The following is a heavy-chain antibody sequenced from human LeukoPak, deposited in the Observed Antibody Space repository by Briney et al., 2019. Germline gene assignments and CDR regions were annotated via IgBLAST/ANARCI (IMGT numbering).Heavy chain of an antibody. CDR3: AKDYYDSSGYYFDY. J-gene: IGHJ4*02. CDR2: ISWNSGSI. Sequence: GGSPRLSCAASGFTFDDYAMHWVRQAPGKGLEWVSGISWNSGSIGYADSVKGRFTISRDNAKNSLYLQMNSLRAEDTALYYCAKDYYDSSGYYFDYWGQGTLVTVSS. V-gene: IGHV3-9*01. D-gene: IGHD3-22*01. CDR1: GFTFDDYA.